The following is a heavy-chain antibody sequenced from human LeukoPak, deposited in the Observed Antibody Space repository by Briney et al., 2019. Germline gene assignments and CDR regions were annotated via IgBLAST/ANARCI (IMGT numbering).Heavy chain of an antibody. D-gene: IGHD2-2*01. CDR3: SRDYDNPENSCPSTSCIDV. J-gene: IGHJ6*02. V-gene: IGHV1-18*01. CDR1: GYNFVNFG. CDR2: ISTSSVNT. Sequence: ASVKVSCQASGYNFVNFGISWVRQAPGQGLEWMGWISTSSVNTNYAQKFQGRLTMTTDTSTSTAYMELRSLRSDDTAVYYCSRDYDNPENSCPSTSCIDVWGQGTTVTVSS.